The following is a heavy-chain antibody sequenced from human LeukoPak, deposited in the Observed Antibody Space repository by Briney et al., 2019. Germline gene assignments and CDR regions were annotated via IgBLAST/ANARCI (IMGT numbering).Heavy chain of an antibody. D-gene: IGHD6-19*01. CDR2: ISSSSSTI. CDR1: GFTFSSYS. V-gene: IGHV3-48*04. J-gene: IGHJ4*02. CDR3: ARPMRSGWLPYFDY. Sequence: GGSLRLSCAASGFTFSSYSMNWVRQAPGKGLEWVSYISSSSSTIYYADSVKGRFTISRDNAKNSLYLQMNSLRAEDTAVYFCARPMRSGWLPYFDYWGQGALVTVSS.